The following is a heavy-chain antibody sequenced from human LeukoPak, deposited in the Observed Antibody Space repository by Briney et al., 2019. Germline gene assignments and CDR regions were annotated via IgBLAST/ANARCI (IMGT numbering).Heavy chain of an antibody. J-gene: IGHJ4*02. CDR3: ARLRYSSGSKPDY. Sequence: SETLSLTCAVYGGSFSGYYWSWICQPPGKGLEWIGEINHSGSTNYNPSLKSRVTISVDTSKNQFSLKLSSVTAADTAVYYCARLRYSSGSKPDYWGQGTLVTVSS. V-gene: IGHV4-34*01. CDR2: INHSGST. D-gene: IGHD6-19*01. CDR1: GGSFSGYY.